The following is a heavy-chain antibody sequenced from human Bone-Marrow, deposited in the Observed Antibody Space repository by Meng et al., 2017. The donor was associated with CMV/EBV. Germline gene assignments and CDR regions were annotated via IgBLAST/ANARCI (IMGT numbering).Heavy chain of an antibody. CDR3: ARTGNWFDP. D-gene: IGHD3-10*01. CDR2: IYSGGST. V-gene: IGHV3-66*02. J-gene: IGHJ5*02. Sequence: GESLKISCAASGFTVSSNYMSWVRQAPGKRLEWVSVIYSGGSTYYADSVKGRFTISRDNSKNTLYLQMNSLRAEDTAVYYCARTGNWFDPWGQGTLVTVSS. CDR1: GFTVSSNY.